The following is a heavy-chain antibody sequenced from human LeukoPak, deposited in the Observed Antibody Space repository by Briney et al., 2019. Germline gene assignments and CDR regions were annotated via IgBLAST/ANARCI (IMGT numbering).Heavy chain of an antibody. CDR2: ITSSGGET. Sequence: GGSLRLSCAASGFTFSNYAMSWVRQTPGKGLEWVSSITSSGGETHYADAVKGRFSISRDNSKNTLFLQLSNLRVEDTAVYFCARDQGHGYAPVGSATHAYWGQGTLVAAAS. J-gene: IGHJ4*02. CDR1: GFTFSNYA. CDR3: ARDQGHGYAPVGSATHAY. D-gene: IGHD2-2*01. V-gene: IGHV3-23*01.